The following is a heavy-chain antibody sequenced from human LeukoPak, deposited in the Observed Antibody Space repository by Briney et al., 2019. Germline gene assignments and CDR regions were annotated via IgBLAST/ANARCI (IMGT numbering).Heavy chain of an antibody. CDR2: ITSGTSNM. Sequence: GGSLRLSCAASGFTFSAYSMNWVRQAPGKGLEWVSYITSGTSNMYYADSVKGRFTISRDNAKNSLYLQMNGLRAEDTGVYYCARVRGSYYMDVWGKGTTVTVSS. J-gene: IGHJ6*03. V-gene: IGHV3-48*01. CDR1: GFTFSAYS. CDR3: ARVRGSYYMDV.